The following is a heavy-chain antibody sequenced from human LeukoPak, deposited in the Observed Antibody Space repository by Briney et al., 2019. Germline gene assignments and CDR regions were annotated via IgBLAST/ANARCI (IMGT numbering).Heavy chain of an antibody. Sequence: LSGGSLRLSCAASGFTVSNMYMTWVRQAPGKGLEWVSLIYGDGRTSYADSVKGRCTISRDNSKNTLDLQVNSLRVEDTAVYYCARDPRYGDPHDAFDIWGQGTMVTVSS. CDR1: GFTVSNMY. J-gene: IGHJ3*02. CDR3: ARDPRYGDPHDAFDI. V-gene: IGHV3-53*01. CDR2: IYGDGRT. D-gene: IGHD4-17*01.